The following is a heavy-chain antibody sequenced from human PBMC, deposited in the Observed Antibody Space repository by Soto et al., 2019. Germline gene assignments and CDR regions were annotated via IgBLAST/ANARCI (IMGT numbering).Heavy chain of an antibody. CDR2: ISPYDDNT. Sequence: ASVKVSCKASGYTFTSYGISWVRQAPGQGLEWMGWISPYDDNTNYAQNLQGRVTMTTDTSTRTAYMELRSLRSDDTAVYYCARGGYYDSSGSRNYHYYGMDAWGQGTTVTV. CDR1: GYTFTSYG. D-gene: IGHD3-22*01. J-gene: IGHJ6*02. CDR3: ARGGYYDSSGSRNYHYYGMDA. V-gene: IGHV1-18*01.